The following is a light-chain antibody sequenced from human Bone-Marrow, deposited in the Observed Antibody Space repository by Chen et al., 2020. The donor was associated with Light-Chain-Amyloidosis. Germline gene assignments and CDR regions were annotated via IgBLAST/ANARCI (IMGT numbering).Light chain of an antibody. CDR1: QSVDSSY. V-gene: IGKV3-20*01. CDR3: QQYGSSPQT. Sequence: EIVLTQSPGTVSLSPGERVTLSCRASQSVDSSYLAWYQQRPGQAPRLLIYGASSRTTGIPGRFSGSGSGTDFTLTISRLEPEDFAVYDCQQYGSSPQTFGQGTKVEIK. J-gene: IGKJ1*01. CDR2: GAS.